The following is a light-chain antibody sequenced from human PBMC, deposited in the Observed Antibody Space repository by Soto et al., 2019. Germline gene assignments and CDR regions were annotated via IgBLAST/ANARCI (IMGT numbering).Light chain of an antibody. CDR2: SAS. V-gene: IGKV1-9*01. CDR3: QQLKTYPYT. J-gene: IGKJ2*01. Sequence: IQLTQSPSSLSASVGDRVTLTCRASQDINKFLAWCQQTPGKAPKLLVYSASTLHSGVPSRFSGSGSGTDFALTISSLQPEDFATYYCQQLKTYPYTFGQGTRLDIK. CDR1: QDINKF.